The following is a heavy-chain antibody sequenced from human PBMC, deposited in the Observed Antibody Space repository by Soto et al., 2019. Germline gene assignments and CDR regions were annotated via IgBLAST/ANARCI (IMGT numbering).Heavy chain of an antibody. V-gene: IGHV4-34*01. J-gene: IGHJ4*02. CDR3: ARRTAYYDYIWGSYRYWLFDY. D-gene: IGHD3-16*02. CDR1: GGSFSGYY. CDR2: INHSGST. Sequence: QVQLQQWGAGLLKPSETLSLTCAVYGGSFSGYYWSWIRQPPGKGLEWIGEINHSGSTNYNPSLKSRVTISVDTSKNQFSLKLSSVTAADTAVYYCARRTAYYDYIWGSYRYWLFDYWGQGTLVTVSS.